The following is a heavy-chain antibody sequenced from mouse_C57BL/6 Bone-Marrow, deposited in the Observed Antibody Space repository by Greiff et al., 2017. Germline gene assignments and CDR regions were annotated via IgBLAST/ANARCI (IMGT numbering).Heavy chain of an antibody. CDR3: VRGDDYYGSSYGDY. CDR2: IRSKSSNYAT. CDR1: GFTFNTYA. Sequence: EVKVVESGGGLVQPKGSLKLSCAASGFTFNTYAMHWVRQAPGKGLEWVARIRSKSSNYATYYADSVKDRFTISRDDSQSMLYLQMNNLKTEDTAMYYSVRGDDYYGSSYGDYWGQGTTLTVSS. J-gene: IGHJ2*01. D-gene: IGHD1-1*01. V-gene: IGHV10-3*01.